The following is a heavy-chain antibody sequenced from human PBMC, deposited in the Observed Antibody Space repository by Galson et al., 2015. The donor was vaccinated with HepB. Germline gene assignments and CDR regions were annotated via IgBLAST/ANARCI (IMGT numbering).Heavy chain of an antibody. D-gene: IGHD4-11*01. CDR2: ISGSGGST. CDR3: AKVIGRYYSKGTGDFDY. CDR1: GFTFSSYA. V-gene: IGHV3-23*01. Sequence: SLRLSCAASGFTFSSYAMSWVRQAPGKGLEWVSAISGSGGSTYYADSVKGRFTISRDNSKNTLYLQMNSLRAEDTAVYYCAKVIGRYYSKGTGDFDYWGQGTLVTVSS. J-gene: IGHJ4*02.